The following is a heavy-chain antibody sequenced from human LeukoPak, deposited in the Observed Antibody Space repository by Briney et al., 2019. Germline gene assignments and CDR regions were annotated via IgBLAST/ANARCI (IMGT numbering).Heavy chain of an antibody. CDR1: GGSISSYS. CDR3: AKDMPPHYYYGSGSRPPRYYYYGMDV. CDR2: ISGDGGST. J-gene: IGHJ6*02. D-gene: IGHD3-10*01. Sequence: ETLSLTCTVSGGSISSYSWDWIRQPPGKGLEWVSLISGDGGSTYYADSVKGRFTISRDNSKNSLYLQMNSLRTEDTALYYCAKDMPPHYYYGSGSRPPRYYYYGMDVWGQGTTVTVSS. V-gene: IGHV3-43*02.